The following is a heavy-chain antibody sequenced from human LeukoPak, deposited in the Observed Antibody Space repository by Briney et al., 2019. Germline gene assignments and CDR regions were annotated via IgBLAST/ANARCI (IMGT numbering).Heavy chain of an antibody. Sequence: SETLSLTCTLSVGSISSYYWSWIREPPGKGLEWIGFIYYSGSTNYNPSLKSRVTISVDTSKNQFSLRLNSVTAADRAVYYCGRDVSAGRWVFDYWGQGTLVTVSS. D-gene: IGHD1-26*01. CDR1: VGSISSYY. CDR2: IYYSGST. V-gene: IGHV4-59*01. J-gene: IGHJ4*02. CDR3: GRDVSAGRWVFDY.